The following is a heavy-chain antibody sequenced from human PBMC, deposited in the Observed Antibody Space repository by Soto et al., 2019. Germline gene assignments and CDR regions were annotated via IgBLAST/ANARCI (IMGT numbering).Heavy chain of an antibody. CDR1: GFTFSSYR. Sequence: EVQLVESGGGLVQPGGSLRLSCAASGFTFSSYRMNWVRQAPGKGLEWVSYISSSSSTIYYADSVKGRFTISRDNAKNSLYLQMHSLRAEDTDVYYCARDHDYGDSDAFDIWGQGTMVTVSS. D-gene: IGHD4-17*01. V-gene: IGHV3-48*01. CDR2: ISSSSSTI. J-gene: IGHJ3*02. CDR3: ARDHDYGDSDAFDI.